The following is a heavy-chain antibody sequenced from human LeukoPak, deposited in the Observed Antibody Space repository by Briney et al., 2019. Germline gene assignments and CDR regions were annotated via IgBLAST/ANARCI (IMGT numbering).Heavy chain of an antibody. CDR1: GYSFTNYW. J-gene: IGHJ4*02. D-gene: IGHD3-10*01. CDR3: ARLGVSGGNYFDY. V-gene: IGHV5-51*01. CDR2: IFPDDSDT. Sequence: EESLKISCKGSGYSFTNYWIGWVRQLPGKGLEWMGIIFPDDSDTGYSPSFQGQVTISADKSITTAYLHWSSLKASDTAIYYCARLGVSGGNYFDYWGQGILVTVSS.